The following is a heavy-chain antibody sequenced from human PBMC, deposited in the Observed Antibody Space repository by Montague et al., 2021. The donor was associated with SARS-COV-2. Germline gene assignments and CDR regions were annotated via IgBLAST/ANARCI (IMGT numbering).Heavy chain of an antibody. D-gene: IGHD6-19*01. J-gene: IGHJ3*01. CDR3: ARLIGSGWTDAFDF. CDR1: GDSVNTNQ. Sequence: SDTLSLTCVVSGDSVNTNQWTWVRQPPGKGLEWIGHVFYTGSTKYNPSLESRVTISIDTSKNQFALRLNSVSAADTAIYYCARLIGSGWTDAFDFWGQGTMVTVSS. V-gene: IGHV4-59*02. CDR2: VFYTGST.